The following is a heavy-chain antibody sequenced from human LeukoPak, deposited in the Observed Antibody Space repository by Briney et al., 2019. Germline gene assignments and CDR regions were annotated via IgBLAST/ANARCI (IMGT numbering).Heavy chain of an antibody. CDR3: AREWSHFGDY. Sequence: ASVKVSCKTSGYTFTSQGIYWVRQAPGQGLEYMGWISPYNGNTNYAQKLQGRVFMITDTSTNTAYMELRSLRSDDTAVYYCAREWSHFGDYWGQGALVTVSS. V-gene: IGHV1-18*01. CDR1: GYTFTSQG. D-gene: IGHD3-3*02. J-gene: IGHJ4*02. CDR2: ISPYNGNT.